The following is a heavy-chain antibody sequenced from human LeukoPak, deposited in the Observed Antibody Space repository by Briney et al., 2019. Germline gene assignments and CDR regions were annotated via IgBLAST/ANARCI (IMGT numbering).Heavy chain of an antibody. J-gene: IGHJ4*02. Sequence: GGSLRLSCAASGFTFSSYAMSWVRQAPGKGLEWVANIKADGSEKYYVDSVKGRFTISRDNAKNSLYLQMNSLRAEDTAVYYCARDGGGLGIAAAGLDYWGQGTLVTVSS. CDR1: GFTFSSYA. D-gene: IGHD6-13*01. V-gene: IGHV3-7*01. CDR3: ARDGGGLGIAAAGLDY. CDR2: IKADGSEK.